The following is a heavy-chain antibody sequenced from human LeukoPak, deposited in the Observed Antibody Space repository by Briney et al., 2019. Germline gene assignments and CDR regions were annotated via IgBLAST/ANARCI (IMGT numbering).Heavy chain of an antibody. CDR2: MNPNSGNT. J-gene: IGHJ4*02. D-gene: IGHD6-13*01. Sequence: ASVKVSCKASGYTFTSYDINWVRQATGQGLEWMGWMNPNSGNTGYAQKFQGGITMTRNTSISTAYMELSSLTSEDTAVYYCARIAAAGNRRLNYWGQGTLVTVSP. CDR3: ARIAAAGNRRLNY. V-gene: IGHV1-8*01. CDR1: GYTFTSYD.